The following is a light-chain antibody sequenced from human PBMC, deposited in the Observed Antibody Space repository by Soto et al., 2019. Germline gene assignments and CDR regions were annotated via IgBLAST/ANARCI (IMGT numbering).Light chain of an antibody. CDR2: EGD. Sequence: QSVPTQPASVSESPGQSITISCTGTSSDIGVYNYVSWYQQHPGKAPKLMIYEGDKRPSGVSNRFSGSKSGNTASLTISGLQAEDEADYYCASFTSSSIFDIFGGGTKLTVL. CDR1: SSDIGVYNY. J-gene: IGLJ2*01. CDR3: ASFTSSSIFDI. V-gene: IGLV2-14*01.